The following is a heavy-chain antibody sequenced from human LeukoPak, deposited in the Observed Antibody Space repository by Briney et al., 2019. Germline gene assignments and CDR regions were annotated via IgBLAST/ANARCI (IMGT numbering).Heavy chain of an antibody. D-gene: IGHD1-20*01. J-gene: IGHJ3*02. CDR3: AKDKGLTGTTAAFDI. Sequence: GGSLRLSCAASGFTFSSYAMSWVRQAPGKGLEWVSAISGSGGSTYYADSVKGRFTISRDNSKNTLYLQMNSLRAEDTAVCYCAKDKGLTGTTAAFDIWGQGTMVTVSS. CDR1: GFTFSSYA. CDR2: ISGSGGST. V-gene: IGHV3-23*01.